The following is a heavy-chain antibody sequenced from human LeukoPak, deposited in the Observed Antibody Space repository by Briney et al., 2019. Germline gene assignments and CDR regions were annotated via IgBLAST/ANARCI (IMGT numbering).Heavy chain of an antibody. D-gene: IGHD3-22*01. CDR1: GGSFSGYY. J-gene: IGHJ4*02. CDR3: AKPRYDSSGYSFDY. Sequence: SETLSLTCAVYGGSFSGYYWSWVRQPPGKGLEWIGEINDSGSTNYNPSLKSRVTISVDTSKNQFSLKLSSVTAADTAVYYCAKPRYDSSGYSFDYRGQGTLVTVSS. CDR2: INDSGST. V-gene: IGHV4-34*01.